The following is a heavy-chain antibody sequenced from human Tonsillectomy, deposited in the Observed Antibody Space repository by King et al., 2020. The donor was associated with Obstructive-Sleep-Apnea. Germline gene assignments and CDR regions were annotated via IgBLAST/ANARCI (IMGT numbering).Heavy chain of an antibody. CDR2: ISWNSSKV. J-gene: IGHJ6*02. CDR1: GFSFDDYA. Sequence: VQLVESGGGLEQPGRSLRLSCAASGFSFDDYAMHWVRQAPGKGLEWVSGISWNSSKVGSADSVKGRFTISRDNAKNSLYLEMNSLRAEDTAFYYCTKGMVRGGTYYYYGMDVWGQGTTVTVSS. CDR3: TKGMVRGGTYYYYGMDV. V-gene: IGHV3-9*01. D-gene: IGHD3-10*01.